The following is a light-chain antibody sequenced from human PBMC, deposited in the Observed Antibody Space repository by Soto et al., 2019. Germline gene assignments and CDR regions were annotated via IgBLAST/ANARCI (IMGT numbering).Light chain of an antibody. CDR1: SSDVGSYNL. J-gene: IGLJ1*01. CDR3: CSYAGSSTYV. V-gene: IGLV2-23*02. Sequence: SALTQPASVSGSPGQSITISCTGTSSDVGSYNLVSWYQQHPGKAPKLMIYEVSKRPSGVSNRFSGSKSGNTASLTISGLQAEDEADYYCCSYAGSSTYVFGTGTQGHRP. CDR2: EVS.